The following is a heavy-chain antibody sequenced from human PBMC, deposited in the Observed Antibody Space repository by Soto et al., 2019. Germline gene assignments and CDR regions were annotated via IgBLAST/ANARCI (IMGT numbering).Heavy chain of an antibody. D-gene: IGHD2-2*01. Sequence: PFVMLCLPQGVDGGSFIGFGGSWIRQHPGKGLEWIGEINHSGSTNYNPSLKSRVTISVDTSKNQFSLKLSSVTAADTAVYYCARGLGIVVVPGAEAWFGPWGQGTLVTVSS. J-gene: IGHJ5*02. V-gene: IGHV4-34*01. CDR3: ARGLGIVVVPGAEAWFGP. CDR1: GGSFIGFG. CDR2: INHSGST.